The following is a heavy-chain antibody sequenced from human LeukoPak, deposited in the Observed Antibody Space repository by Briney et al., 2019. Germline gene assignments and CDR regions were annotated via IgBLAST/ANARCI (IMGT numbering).Heavy chain of an antibody. CDR3: ARVPWANYYDIYFDY. J-gene: IGHJ4*02. D-gene: IGHD3-22*01. CDR1: GYTFTTFY. V-gene: IGHV1-46*01. CDR2: INPSSGST. Sequence: ASVKVSCKASGYTFTTFYMHWVRQAPGQGLEWMGIINPSSGSTSYAQKFQGRVTMTRDTSTSTVYMELSSLRSEDTAVYYCARVPWANYYDIYFDYWGQGPWSPSPQ.